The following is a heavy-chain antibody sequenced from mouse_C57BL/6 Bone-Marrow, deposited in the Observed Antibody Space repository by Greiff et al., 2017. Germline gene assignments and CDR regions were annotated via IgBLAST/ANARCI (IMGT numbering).Heavy chain of an antibody. CDR1: GFTFSDYY. J-gene: IGHJ4*01. Sequence: EVQVVESEGGLVQPGSSMKLSCTASGFTFSDYYMAWVRQVPEKGLEWVANINYDGSSTYYLDSLKSRFIISRDNAKNILYLQMSSLKSEDTATYYCARERSTTVDYYAMDYWGQGTSVTVSS. V-gene: IGHV5-16*01. CDR2: INYDGSST. CDR3: ARERSTTVDYYAMDY. D-gene: IGHD1-1*01.